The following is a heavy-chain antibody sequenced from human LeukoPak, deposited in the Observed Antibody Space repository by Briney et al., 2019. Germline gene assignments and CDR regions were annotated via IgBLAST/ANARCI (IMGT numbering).Heavy chain of an antibody. CDR2: IKSKTDGGTT. CDR1: GFTFNNAW. CDR3: TTLQMYYYDSSGYYFFDY. D-gene: IGHD3-22*01. V-gene: IGHV3-15*01. Sequence: AGGSLRLSCAASGFTFNNAWMNWVRQAPGKGLEWVGRIKSKTDGGTTEYAATVRGRFTSSRDDSRNTLHLQINSLKTEDTAVYYCTTLQMYYYDSSGYYFFDYWGQGTLVTVSS. J-gene: IGHJ4*02.